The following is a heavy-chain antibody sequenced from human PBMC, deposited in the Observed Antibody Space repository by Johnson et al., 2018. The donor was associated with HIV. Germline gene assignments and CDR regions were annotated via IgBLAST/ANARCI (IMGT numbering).Heavy chain of an antibody. V-gene: IGHV3-15*01. CDR2: IKSKTDGGTT. CDR3: ARDQGWGDAFDI. CDR1: GFSFSNAW. J-gene: IGHJ3*02. D-gene: IGHD3-16*01. Sequence: VQLVESGGGLVKPGESLRLSCAASGFSFSNAWMNWVRQAPGKGLEWVGRIKSKTDGGTTDYAAPVKGRFTLSRDDSKNTLFLQMNSLKTEDTALYYCARDQGWGDAFDIWGQGTMVIVSS.